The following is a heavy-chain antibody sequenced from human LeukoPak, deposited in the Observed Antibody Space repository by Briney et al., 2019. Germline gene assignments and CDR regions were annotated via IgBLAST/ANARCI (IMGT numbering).Heavy chain of an antibody. V-gene: IGHV4-30-2*03. D-gene: IGHD3-10*01. CDR1: GGSISSGGYS. Sequence: SQTLSLTCAVSGGSISSGGYSWSWIRQPPGKGLEWIGVICDNGHTDYNPSLKSRVTISVDTSKRQFSLKLSSLAAADAAVYYCATGRDPYKTGHWGQGTLVTVSS. CDR2: ICDNGHT. CDR3: ATGRDPYKTGH. J-gene: IGHJ4*02.